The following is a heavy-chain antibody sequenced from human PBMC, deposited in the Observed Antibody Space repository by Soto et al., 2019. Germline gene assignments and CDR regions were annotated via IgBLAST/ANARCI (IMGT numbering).Heavy chain of an antibody. V-gene: IGHV4-34*01. D-gene: IGHD2-2*01. CDR3: ARQEYQLVNCFQS. J-gene: IGHJ5*01. CDR1: GGSFSGCY. CDR2: INHIGST. Sequence: PSETLSLTCAVFGGSFSGCYCSWIRQSPGKGLEWIGSINHIGSTNLNPSLKSRVTMSVDTSKNRFSLRLTSVIAADTAVYYCARQEYQLVNCFQSWGLGILVTVSS.